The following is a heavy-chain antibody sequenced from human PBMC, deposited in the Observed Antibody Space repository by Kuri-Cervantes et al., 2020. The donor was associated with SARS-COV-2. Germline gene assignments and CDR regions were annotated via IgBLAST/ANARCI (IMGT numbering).Heavy chain of an antibody. V-gene: IGHV4-4*07. Sequence: SETLSLTCAVSGYSIRSGYYWGWIRQPAGKGLEWIGRIYTSGSTNYNPSLKSRVTMSVDTSKNQFSLKLSSVTAADTAVYYCARGPTTYYYDSSGEIGLDYWGQGTLVTVSS. CDR3: ARGPTTYYYDSSGEIGLDY. CDR1: GYSIRSGYY. D-gene: IGHD3-22*01. CDR2: IYTSGST. J-gene: IGHJ4*02.